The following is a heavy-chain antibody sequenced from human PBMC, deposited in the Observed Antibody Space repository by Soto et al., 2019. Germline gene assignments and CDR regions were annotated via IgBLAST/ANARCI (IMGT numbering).Heavy chain of an antibody. CDR2: ISYDGSDN. D-gene: IGHD3-10*01. J-gene: IGHJ4*02. CDR1: GFPFTSYG. CDR3: VGGQYYFDY. V-gene: IGHV3-30*03. Sequence: QVQLVESGGGVVQAGRSLRLSCAASGFPFTSYGMHWVREGPDKGLEWVAIISYDGSDNYYADSVKGRFTISRDNSKNTLYLQMNSLRPEDTALYYCVGGQYYFDYRGQGTLVIVSS.